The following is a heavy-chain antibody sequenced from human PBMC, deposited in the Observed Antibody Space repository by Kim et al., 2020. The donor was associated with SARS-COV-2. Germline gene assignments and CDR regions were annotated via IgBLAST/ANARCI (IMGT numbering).Heavy chain of an antibody. CDR2: IYYIGTT. CDR1: GGSIQGYY. CDR3: ASLGNGGPRLYYYDMDI. V-gene: IGHV4-59*08. J-gene: IGHJ6*01. D-gene: IGHD2-15*01. Sequence: SETLSLTCTVSGGSIQGYYWSWIRQPPGKGLQWIGYIYYIGTTSYNTSLKSRLSISMDTSTNQISLKLSSVTAADTPGYYFASLGNGGPRLYYYDMDIWG.